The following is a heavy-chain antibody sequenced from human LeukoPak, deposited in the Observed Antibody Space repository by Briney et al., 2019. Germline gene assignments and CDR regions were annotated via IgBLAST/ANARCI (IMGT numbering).Heavy chain of an antibody. CDR3: ARRSAYSSSSGFNL. D-gene: IGHD6-6*01. Sequence: SETLSLTCAVYGGSFGGFYWSWVRQPPGTGPEWIGHINHSGGTNYNPSLKSRVTISVDTSNNNFSLKMNSVTAADTAVYYCARRSAYSSSSGFNLWGQGTLVTVSS. J-gene: IGHJ4*02. CDR1: GGSFGGFY. V-gene: IGHV4-34*01. CDR2: INHSGGT.